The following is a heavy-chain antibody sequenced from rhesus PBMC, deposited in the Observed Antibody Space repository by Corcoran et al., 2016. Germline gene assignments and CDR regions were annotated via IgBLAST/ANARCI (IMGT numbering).Heavy chain of an antibody. J-gene: IGHJ3*01. V-gene: IGHV3S5*01. Sequence: EVQLVESGGGLVQPGGSLRLSCAASGFTFSSYGMSWVRQAPGKGLEWVSYISNGGGSTYYADSVKGRFTISRDNSKNTLSLQMNSLIAEDTAVYYCAKDRDAFDFWGQGLRVTVSS. CDR1: GFTFSSYG. CDR2: ISNGGGST. CDR3: AKDRDAFDF.